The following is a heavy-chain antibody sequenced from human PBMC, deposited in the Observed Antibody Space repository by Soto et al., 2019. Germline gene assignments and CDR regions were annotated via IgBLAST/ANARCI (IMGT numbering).Heavy chain of an antibody. V-gene: IGHV4-59*08. CDR3: ARRLYYYGSGTERQNDYYYYMDV. Sequence: SETLSLTCTVSGGSISSYYWSWIRQPPGKGLEWIGYIYYSGSTNYNPSLKSRVTISVDTSKNQFSLKLSSVTAADTAVYNCARRLYYYGSGTERQNDYYYYMDVWGKGTTVTVSS. CDR2: IYYSGST. J-gene: IGHJ6*03. D-gene: IGHD3-10*01. CDR1: GGSISSYY.